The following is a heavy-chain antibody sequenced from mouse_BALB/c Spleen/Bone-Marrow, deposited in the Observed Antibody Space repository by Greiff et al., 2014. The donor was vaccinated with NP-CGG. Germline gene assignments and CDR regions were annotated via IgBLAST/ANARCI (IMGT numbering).Heavy chain of an antibody. J-gene: IGHJ4*01. CDR3: ARSGERYGAMDY. CDR1: GFTFSDYY. Sequence: DVHLVESGGGLVKPGGSLKLSCAASGFTFSDYYMYWVRQTPEKRLEWVATISDGGSYTYYPDSVKGRFTISRDNAKNNLCLQISSLKSEDTAVYYCARSGERYGAMDYWGQGTSVTVFS. CDR2: ISDGGSYT. V-gene: IGHV5-4*02. D-gene: IGHD2-10*02.